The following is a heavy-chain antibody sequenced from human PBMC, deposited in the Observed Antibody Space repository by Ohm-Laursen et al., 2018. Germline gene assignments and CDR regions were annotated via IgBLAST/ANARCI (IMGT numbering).Heavy chain of an antibody. D-gene: IGHD1-20*01. CDR3: ARGITPSKFDY. CDR2: MYYSGST. J-gene: IGHJ4*02. Sequence: SETLSLTCTVSDGSISSYYWSWIRQPPGKGLEWIGYMYYSGSTNSNPSLKSRATISVDTSKNQFSLKLRSVTAADTAVYYCARGITPSKFDYWGQGTLVTVSS. V-gene: IGHV4-59*01. CDR1: DGSISSYY.